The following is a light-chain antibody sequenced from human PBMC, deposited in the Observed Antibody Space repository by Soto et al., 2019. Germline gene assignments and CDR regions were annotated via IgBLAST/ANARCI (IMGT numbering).Light chain of an antibody. J-gene: IGKJ1*01. CDR2: DAS. V-gene: IGKV3-20*01. Sequence: EIVLTQSPATLSLSPGERATLSCRASQSVRNSLAWYQQQPGQAPRLLIYDASNRATGIPDRFSGSGSGTDFTLTISRLEPEDFAVYYCQQYGSSGTFGQGTKVDI. CDR3: QQYGSSGT. CDR1: QSVRNS.